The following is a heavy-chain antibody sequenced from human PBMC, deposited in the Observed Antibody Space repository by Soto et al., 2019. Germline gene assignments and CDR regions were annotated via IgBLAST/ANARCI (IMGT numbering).Heavy chain of an antibody. J-gene: IGHJ4*02. Sequence: EVQLLESGGGLVQPGGSLRLSCAASGFTFSSYVMSWVRQAPGKGLEWVSGIGGSGAGTNYADSVKGRFTISRDNSKNTLYLQMSSLRAEDTAVYYCARGGGIAVAGTRLDYWGQGTLVTVSS. CDR2: IGGSGAGT. CDR3: ARGGGIAVAGTRLDY. D-gene: IGHD6-19*01. V-gene: IGHV3-23*01. CDR1: GFTFSSYV.